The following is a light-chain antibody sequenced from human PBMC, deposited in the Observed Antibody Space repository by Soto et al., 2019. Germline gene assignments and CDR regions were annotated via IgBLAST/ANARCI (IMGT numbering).Light chain of an antibody. CDR3: RSYTASTTVE. CDR2: GVT. J-gene: IGLJ2*01. CDR1: NRDVGSNDL. Sequence: QSVLTQPASVSGSPGQSITISCTGSNRDVGSNDLVSWYQHHPAKAPRLMIYGVTNRPSVVANRFSGSKTGNTAYLTISGLAAEDEADYCCRSYTASTTVEFGGGTKLTVL. V-gene: IGLV2-14*03.